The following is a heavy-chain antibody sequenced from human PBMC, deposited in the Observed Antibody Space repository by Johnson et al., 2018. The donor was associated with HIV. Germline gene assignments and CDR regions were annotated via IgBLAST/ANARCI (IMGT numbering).Heavy chain of an antibody. CDR3: AKEAAVDAFDI. D-gene: IGHD6-25*01. J-gene: IGHJ3*02. CDR1: GFTVSSNY. CDR2: IYSDGTT. Sequence: VQLVESGGGLVQPGGSLRLSCAASGFTVSSNYMSWVRQAPGKGLEWVSVIYSDGTTYYADSVKGRFTISRDNSKNTLYLQMNSLRAEDTAVYYCAKEAAVDAFDIWGHGTTVTVSS. V-gene: IGHV3-66*02.